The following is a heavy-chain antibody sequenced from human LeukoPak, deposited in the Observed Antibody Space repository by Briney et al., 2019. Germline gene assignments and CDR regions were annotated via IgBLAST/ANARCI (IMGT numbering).Heavy chain of an antibody. Sequence: SQTLSLTCTVSGGSISSGSYYWSWIRQPPGKGLEWIGRIYTSGSTNYNPSLKSRVTISVDTSKNQFSLKLSSVTAADTAVYYCARGPTYCSSSSCLQGEWGQGTLVTVSS. CDR3: ARGPTYCSSSSCLQGE. J-gene: IGHJ4*02. CDR2: IYTSGST. D-gene: IGHD2-15*01. CDR1: GGSISSGSYY. V-gene: IGHV4-61*02.